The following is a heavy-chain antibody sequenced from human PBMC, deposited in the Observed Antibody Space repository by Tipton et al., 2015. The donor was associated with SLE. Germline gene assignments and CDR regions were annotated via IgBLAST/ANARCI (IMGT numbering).Heavy chain of an antibody. CDR1: GFTFSSYA. D-gene: IGHD2-2*01. Sequence: SLRLSCAASGFTFSSYAMSWVRQAPGKGLEWVSVIYSGGSTYYADSVKGRFTISRDNSKNTLYLQMNSLRAEDTAVYYCAKDVAGVSPQLDYWGQGTLVTVSS. CDR3: AKDVAGVSPQLDY. CDR2: IYSGGST. J-gene: IGHJ4*02. V-gene: IGHV3-23*03.